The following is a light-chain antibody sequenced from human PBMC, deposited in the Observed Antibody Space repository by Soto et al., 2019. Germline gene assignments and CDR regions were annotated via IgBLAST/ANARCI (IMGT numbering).Light chain of an antibody. Sequence: DIQMTQSPSSLSASVGDRVTITCRASQSIDTYLNWYQRKNGKAPNLLIYAASTLQSGVPTRFSGSGSGTDFTLTISSLQPEDFSTYYCQQSYSVPRTFGLGTKVDIK. CDR2: AAS. CDR1: QSIDTY. CDR3: QQSYSVPRT. J-gene: IGKJ1*01. V-gene: IGKV1-39*01.